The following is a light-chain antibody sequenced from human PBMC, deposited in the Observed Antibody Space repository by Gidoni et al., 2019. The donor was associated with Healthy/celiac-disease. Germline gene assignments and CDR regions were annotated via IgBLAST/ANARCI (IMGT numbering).Light chain of an antibody. J-gene: IGKJ5*01. V-gene: IGKV1-9*01. CDR2: AAS. CDR3: QQLNSYPIT. CDR1: QGIISY. Sequence: IQLTKYPASLSASVGDRVTITCRASQGIISYLAWYQQKPVKAPKLLIYAASTLQSGVPSRFSGSGSGTDFTLTISSLQPEDFATYYCQQLNSYPITFGQGTRLEIK.